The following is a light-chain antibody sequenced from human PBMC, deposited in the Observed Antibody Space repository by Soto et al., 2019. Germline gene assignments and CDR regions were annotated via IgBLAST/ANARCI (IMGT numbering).Light chain of an antibody. Sequence: EIVMTQSPATLSVSPGARATLSCRASQSVSSNLAWYQQKPGQAPRLLIYGASTRATGIPARFSGSGSGTEFTLTLSSLQSEDFAVYYCQQYNNWPPELTFGGGTKVEIK. V-gene: IGKV3-15*01. CDR3: QQYNNWPPELT. J-gene: IGKJ4*01. CDR2: GAS. CDR1: QSVSSN.